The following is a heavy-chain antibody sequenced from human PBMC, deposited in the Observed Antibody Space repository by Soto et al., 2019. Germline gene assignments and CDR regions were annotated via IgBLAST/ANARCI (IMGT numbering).Heavy chain of an antibody. V-gene: IGHV3-48*03. Sequence: GGSLRLSCAASGFTINNYEMNWIRQAPGKGLEWVSYISSSGSNKYYADSVKGRFTISRDNAKNSLYLQMNSLRAEDTAVYYCVRDPDYSNPEVEYGMDVWGQGTTVTVSS. CDR1: GFTINNYE. CDR3: VRDPDYSNPEVEYGMDV. J-gene: IGHJ6*02. CDR2: ISSSGSNK. D-gene: IGHD4-4*01.